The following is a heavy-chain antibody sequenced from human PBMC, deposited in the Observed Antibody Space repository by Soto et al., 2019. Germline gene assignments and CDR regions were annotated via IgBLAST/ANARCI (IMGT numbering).Heavy chain of an antibody. J-gene: IGHJ4*02. D-gene: IGHD3-22*01. CDR1: GGSISSYY. CDR3: ASTYDSSGHLGY. V-gene: IGHV4-59*01. Sequence: PSETLSLTCTVSGGSISSYYWSWIRQPPGKGLEWIGYIYYSGSTNYNPSLKSRVTISVDTSKNQFSLKLSSVTAADTAVYYCASTYDSSGHLGYWGQGTLVTVS. CDR2: IYYSGST.